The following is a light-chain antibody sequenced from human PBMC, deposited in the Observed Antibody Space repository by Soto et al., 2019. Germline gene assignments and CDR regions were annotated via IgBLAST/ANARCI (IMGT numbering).Light chain of an antibody. CDR1: QSFSSSY. CDR3: QQYQSLPFT. V-gene: IGKV3-20*01. CDR2: GAS. J-gene: IGKJ3*01. Sequence: EIVLTQSPGTLSLSPGERATLSCRASQSFSSSYLAWYQQKPGQAPRLLIYGASNRATGSPDRFSGSGSGTDFTLTISRLEPEDVAVYYCQQYQSLPFTFGPGTKVHIE.